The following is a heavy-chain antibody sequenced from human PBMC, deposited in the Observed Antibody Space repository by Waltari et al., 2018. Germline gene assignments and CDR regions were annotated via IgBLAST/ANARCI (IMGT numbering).Heavy chain of an antibody. CDR2: ISGSGGST. CDR3: AKGGYYDFWSGYCNFDY. D-gene: IGHD3-3*01. J-gene: IGHJ4*02. Sequence: EVQLLESGGGLVQPGGSLRLSCAASGFTFNNYAMIWVRQAPGKGLEWVSGISGSGGSTDYTDAGRGRFTIFRDNSKNTLALQMNSLRAEDSAVYYCAKGGYYDFWSGYCNFDYWGQGTLVTVSS. CDR1: GFTFNNYA. V-gene: IGHV3-23*01.